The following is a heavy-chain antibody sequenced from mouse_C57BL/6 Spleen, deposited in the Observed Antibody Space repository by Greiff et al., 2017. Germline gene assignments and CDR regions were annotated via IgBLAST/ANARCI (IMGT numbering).Heavy chain of an antibody. CDR2: IYPGDGDT. CDR1: GYAFSSSW. D-gene: IGHD1-1*01. V-gene: IGHV1-82*01. CDR3: AREAQHYYGSSCYYFDD. Sequence: VQLQQSGPELVKPGASVKISCKASGYAFSSSWMNWVKQRPGKGLEWIGRIYPGDGDTNYNGKFKGKATLTADKSSSTAYMQLSSLTSEDSAVYFCAREAQHYYGSSCYYFDDWGQGTTLTVSS. J-gene: IGHJ2*01.